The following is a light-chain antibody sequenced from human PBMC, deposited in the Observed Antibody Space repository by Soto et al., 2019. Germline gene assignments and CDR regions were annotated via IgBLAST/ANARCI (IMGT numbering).Light chain of an antibody. V-gene: IGKV2-30*01. J-gene: IGKJ2*01. CDR3: MQGTHWPPYT. CDR2: KVY. CDR1: QSLVYSDGTAY. Sequence: DVVMTQSPLSLPVTLGQPASISCRSSQSLVYSDGTAYLNWFHQRPGQSPRRLIYKVYYRDSGVPYRFSGRMSGTDFTLKISRVEAEDVRVYYCMQGTHWPPYTFGQGTQLEIK.